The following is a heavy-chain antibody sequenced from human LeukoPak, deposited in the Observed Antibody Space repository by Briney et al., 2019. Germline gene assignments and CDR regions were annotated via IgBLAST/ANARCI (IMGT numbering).Heavy chain of an antibody. CDR3: ARTILVAPAAMRGYYYYYYYMDV. J-gene: IGHJ6*03. CDR2: INHSGST. V-gene: IGHV4-34*01. CDR1: GGSFSGYY. D-gene: IGHD2-2*01. Sequence: PSETLPLTCAVYGGSFSGYYWSWIRQPPGKGLEWIGEINHSGSTNYNPSLKSRVTISVDTSKNQFSLKLSSVTAADTAVYYCARTILVAPAAMRGYYYYYYYMDVWGKGTTVTVSS.